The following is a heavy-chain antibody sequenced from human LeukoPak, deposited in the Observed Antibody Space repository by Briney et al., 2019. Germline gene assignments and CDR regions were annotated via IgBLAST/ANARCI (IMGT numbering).Heavy chain of an antibody. Sequence: SETLSLTCTVSGGSISSYCWSWIRQPPGKGLEWIGYIYYSGSTNYNPSLKSRVTISVDTSKNQFSLKLSSVTAADPAVYYCARDMAGYGDLLFDYWGQGTLVTVSS. J-gene: IGHJ4*02. CDR2: IYYSGST. V-gene: IGHV4-59*01. CDR1: GGSISSYC. D-gene: IGHD4-17*01. CDR3: ARDMAGYGDLLFDY.